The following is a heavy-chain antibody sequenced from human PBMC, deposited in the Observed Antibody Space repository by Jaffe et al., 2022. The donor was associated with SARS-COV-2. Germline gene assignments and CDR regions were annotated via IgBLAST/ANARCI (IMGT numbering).Heavy chain of an antibody. Sequence: EVQLVESGGGLVKPGGSLRLSCAASGFTFSSYSMNWVRQAPGKGLEWVSSISSSSSYIYYADSVKGRFTISRDNAKNSLYLQMNSLRAEDTAVYYCARAREGGSYRSYYFDYWGQGTLVTVSS. CDR1: GFTFSSYS. CDR3: ARAREGGSYRSYYFDY. V-gene: IGHV3-21*01. CDR2: ISSSSSYI. D-gene: IGHD1-26*01. J-gene: IGHJ4*02.